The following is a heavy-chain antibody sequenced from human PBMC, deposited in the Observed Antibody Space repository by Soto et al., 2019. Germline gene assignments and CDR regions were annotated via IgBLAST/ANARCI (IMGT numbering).Heavy chain of an antibody. CDR1: GYTFTSYA. CDR2: INAGNGNT. V-gene: IGHV1-3*01. D-gene: IGHD6-13*01. Sequence: ASVKVSCKASGYTFTSYAMHWVRQAPGQRLEWMVWINAGNGNTKYSQKFQGRVTITRDTSASTAYMELSSLRSEDTAVYYCARAPSWYNFDYWGQGTLVTGLL. CDR3: ARAPSWYNFDY. J-gene: IGHJ4*02.